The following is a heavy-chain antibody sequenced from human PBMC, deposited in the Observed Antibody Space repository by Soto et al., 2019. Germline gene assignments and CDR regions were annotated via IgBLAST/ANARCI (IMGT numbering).Heavy chain of an antibody. CDR3: ARDSRHSSSLYLDY. CDR2: IYHSGST. CDR1: GYSISSGYY. J-gene: IGHJ4*02. D-gene: IGHD6-13*01. Sequence: SETLSLTCTVSGYSISSGYYWGWIRQPPGKGLEWIGSIYHSGSTYYNPSLKSRVTISVDTSKNQFSLKLSSVTAADTAVYYCARDSRHSSSLYLDYWGQGTLVTVSS. V-gene: IGHV4-38-2*02.